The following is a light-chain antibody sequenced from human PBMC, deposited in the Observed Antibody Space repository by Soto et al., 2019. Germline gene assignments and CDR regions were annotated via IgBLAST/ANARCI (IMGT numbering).Light chain of an antibody. CDR1: QSVSSSY. CDR3: QQYGSSSWT. Sequence: VVTQSPCTLSLSPGERATLSCRASQSVSSSYLAWYQQKPGQAPRLLIYGASSRATGIPDRFSGSGSGTDFTLTISRLEPEDFAVYYCQQYGSSSWTFGQGTKVAIK. J-gene: IGKJ1*01. CDR2: GAS. V-gene: IGKV3-20*01.